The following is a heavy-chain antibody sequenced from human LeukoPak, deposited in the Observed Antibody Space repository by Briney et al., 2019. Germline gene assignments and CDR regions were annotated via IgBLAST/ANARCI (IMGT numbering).Heavy chain of an antibody. CDR3: ARVVGYYYGSGSSGSTYYMDV. J-gene: IGHJ6*03. CDR1: GFTFSSYS. D-gene: IGHD3-10*01. Sequence: PGGSLRLSCAASGFTFSSYSMNWVRQAPGKGLEWVSSISSSSSYIYYADSVKGRFTISRDNAKNSLCLQMNSLRAEDTAVYYCARVVGYYYGSGSSGSTYYMDVWGKGTTVTVSS. CDR2: ISSSSSYI. V-gene: IGHV3-21*01.